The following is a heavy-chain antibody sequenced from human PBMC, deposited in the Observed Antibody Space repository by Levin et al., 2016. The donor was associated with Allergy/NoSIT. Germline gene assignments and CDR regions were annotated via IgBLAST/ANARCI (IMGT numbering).Heavy chain of an antibody. V-gene: IGHV3-23*01. J-gene: IGHJ4*02. CDR1: GLRFSAYA. CDR3: AKRPTQAMTFDF. CDR2: ISPSGDST. Sequence: GESLKISCAASGLRFSAYAMSWVRQAPGKALEWVSTISPSGDSTYYADSVKGRFTISRDNSKSTHYLQMNSLRAEDTAVYYCAKRPTQAMTFDFWGQGTLVIVSS.